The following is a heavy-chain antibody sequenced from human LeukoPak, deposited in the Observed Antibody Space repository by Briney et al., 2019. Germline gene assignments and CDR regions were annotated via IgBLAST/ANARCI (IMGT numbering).Heavy chain of an antibody. J-gene: IGHJ4*02. CDR3: ARDLPYYGSGSPGY. CDR1: GFTFSSYW. V-gene: IGHV3-7*01. Sequence: GGSLRLSYPASGFTFSSYWMSWVRQAPGKGLEWVANIKQDGSEKYYVDSVKGRFTISRDNAKNSLYLQMNSLRAEDTAVYYCARDLPYYGSGSPGYWGQGTLVTVSS. CDR2: IKQDGSEK. D-gene: IGHD3-10*01.